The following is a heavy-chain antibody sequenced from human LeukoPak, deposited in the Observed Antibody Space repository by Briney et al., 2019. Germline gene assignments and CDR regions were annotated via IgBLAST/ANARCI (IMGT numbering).Heavy chain of an antibody. V-gene: IGHV3-7*03. CDR3: AREPYYDILTRSDYYFDY. J-gene: IGHJ4*02. D-gene: IGHD3-9*01. CDR1: GFTFSSYW. CDR2: IKQDGSEK. Sequence: GGSLRLSCAASGFTFSSYWMSWVRQAPGKGLEWVANIKQDGSEKYYVDSVKGRFTISRDNAKNSLYLQMNSLRAEDTAVYYCAREPYYDILTRSDYYFDYWGQGTLVTVSS.